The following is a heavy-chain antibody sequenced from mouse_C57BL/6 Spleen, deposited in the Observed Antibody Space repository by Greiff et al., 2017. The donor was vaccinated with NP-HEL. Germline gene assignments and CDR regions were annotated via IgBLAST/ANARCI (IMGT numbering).Heavy chain of an antibody. Sequence: QVQLHQSGAELVKPGASVKISCKASGYAFSSYWMNWVKQRPGKGLEWIGQIYPGDGDTNYNGKFQGKATLTADKSSSTAYMQLSSLTSEDSAVYFCARDWDAWFAYWGQGTLVTVSA. V-gene: IGHV1-80*01. CDR1: GYAFSSYW. CDR2: IYPGDGDT. J-gene: IGHJ3*01. CDR3: ARDWDAWFAY. D-gene: IGHD4-1*01.